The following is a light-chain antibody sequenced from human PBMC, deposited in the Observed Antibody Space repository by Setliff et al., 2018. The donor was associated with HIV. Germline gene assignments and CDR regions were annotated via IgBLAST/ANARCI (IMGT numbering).Light chain of an antibody. CDR2: EVR. CDR1: SSDVGGYSH. Sequence: QSALAQPASVSGSPGQSITISCTGTSSDVGGYSHVSWYQQHPGKAPKLIIYEVRNRPSGVSNRFSGSKSGNTASLTISGLRAADEADYYCSSYAITNTLPFGTGTKVTVL. V-gene: IGLV2-14*01. J-gene: IGLJ1*01. CDR3: SSYAITNTLP.